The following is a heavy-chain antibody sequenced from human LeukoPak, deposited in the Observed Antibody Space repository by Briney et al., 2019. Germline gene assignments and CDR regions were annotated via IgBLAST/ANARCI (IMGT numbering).Heavy chain of an antibody. Sequence: SETLSLTCAVYGGSFSGYYWSWIRQPPGKGLEWIGEINHSGSTNYNPSLKSRVTISVDTSKNQFSLKLSSVTAADTAVYYCAIDFNYWGQGTLVTVSS. CDR2: INHSGST. J-gene: IGHJ4*02. V-gene: IGHV4-34*01. CDR1: GGSFSGYY. CDR3: AIDFNY.